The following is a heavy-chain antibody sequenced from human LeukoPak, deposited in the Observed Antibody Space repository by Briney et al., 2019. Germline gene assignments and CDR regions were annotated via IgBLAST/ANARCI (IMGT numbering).Heavy chain of an antibody. V-gene: IGHV1-2*02. CDR3: ARDLSSGWLDY. CDR1: GYSFSDFY. J-gene: IGHJ4*02. CDR2: INPNSGGT. D-gene: IGHD6-19*01. Sequence: ASVKVSCKASGYSFSDFYMHWVRQAPGQGLEWMGWINPNSGGTDYAQKFQGRVTMTRDTSISTAYMELSRLRSDDTAVYYCARDLSSGWLDYWGQGTLVTVSS.